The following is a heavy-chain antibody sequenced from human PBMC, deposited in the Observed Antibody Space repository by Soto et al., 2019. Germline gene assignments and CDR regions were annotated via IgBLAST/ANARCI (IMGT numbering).Heavy chain of an antibody. V-gene: IGHV4-4*07. CDR2: IYATGTT. J-gene: IGHJ5*02. CDR3: ARPYTSNSNWFDP. D-gene: IGHD6-19*01. Sequence: SETLSLTCTVSGASISGFYWSWIRKSAGKGLEWIGRIYATGTTDYNPSLKSRVMMSVDTSKKQFSLRAEDTAVYYCARPYTSNSNWFDPWGQGTLVTVSS. CDR1: GASISGFY.